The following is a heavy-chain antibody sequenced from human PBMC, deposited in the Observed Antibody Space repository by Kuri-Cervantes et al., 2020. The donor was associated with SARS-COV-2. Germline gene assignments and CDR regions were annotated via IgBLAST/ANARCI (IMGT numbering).Heavy chain of an antibody. Sequence: GGSLRLSCAASGFTFSSYSMNWVRQAPGKGLEWVSSISSSSSYIYYADSVKGRFTISRDNAKNSLYLQMNSLRAEDTAVYYCARMGWYYYDSSGHFDYWGQGTLVTDSS. CDR3: ARMGWYYYDSSGHFDY. D-gene: IGHD3-22*01. V-gene: IGHV3-21*01. CDR2: ISSSSSYI. J-gene: IGHJ4*02. CDR1: GFTFSSYS.